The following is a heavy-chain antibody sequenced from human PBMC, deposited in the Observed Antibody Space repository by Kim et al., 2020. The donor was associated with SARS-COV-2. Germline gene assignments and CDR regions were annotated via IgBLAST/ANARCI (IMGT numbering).Heavy chain of an antibody. CDR2: INHSGST. Sequence: SETLSLTCAVYVGSFSGYYWSWIRQPPGKGLEWNGEINHSGSTTYNPSLKSRCTISVDTSKNQFSLKRNSVTAADTTLYYCSRGLPVTTFFYYYYGMDVWGKGTTVTVAS. J-gene: IGHJ6*04. V-gene: IGHV4-34*01. CDR1: VGSFSGYY. D-gene: IGHD4-17*01. CDR3: SRGLPVTTFFYYYYGMDV.